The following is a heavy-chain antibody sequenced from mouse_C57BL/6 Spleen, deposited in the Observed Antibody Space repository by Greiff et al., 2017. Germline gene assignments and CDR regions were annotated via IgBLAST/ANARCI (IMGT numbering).Heavy chain of an antibody. J-gene: IGHJ1*03. CDR2: IDPANGNT. CDR1: GFNIKNTY. CDR3: ARSLFITTVVEGGYFDV. D-gene: IGHD1-1*01. V-gene: IGHV14-3*01. Sequence: VQLQQSVAELVRPGASVKLSCTASGFNIKNTYMHWVKQRPEQGLEWIGRIDPANGNTKYAPKFQGKATITADTSSNTAYLQLSSLTSEDTAIYYCARSLFITTVVEGGYFDVWGTGTTVTVSS.